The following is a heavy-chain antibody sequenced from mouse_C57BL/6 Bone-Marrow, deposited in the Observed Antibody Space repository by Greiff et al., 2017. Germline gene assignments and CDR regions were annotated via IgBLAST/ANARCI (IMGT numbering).Heavy chain of an antibody. CDR2: INSDGGST. CDR1: EYAFPSYD. CDR3: ARRGGYGKLAY. V-gene: IGHV5-2*01. J-gene: IGHJ3*01. Sequence: EVQLQESGGGLVQPGESLKLSCEASEYAFPSYDMSWVRQTPEKRLEWVAAINSDGGSTYYPDTMEGRFTITRDNTENTLYLQISSLRSEDTALYYGARRGGYGKLAYGGQGTVVTVSA. D-gene: IGHD1-1*01.